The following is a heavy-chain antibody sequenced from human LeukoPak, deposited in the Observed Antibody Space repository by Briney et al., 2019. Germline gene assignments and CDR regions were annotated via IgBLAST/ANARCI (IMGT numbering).Heavy chain of an antibody. V-gene: IGHV4-34*01. J-gene: IGHJ4*02. Sequence: SETLSLTCAVYGGSFSGYYWSWIRQPPGKGLEWIGEINHSGSTNYNPSLKSRVTISVDTSKNQFSLKLSSVTAADTAEYYCSRFVGYYYDSSGYPKYYFDYWGQGTLVTVSS. CDR3: SRFVGYYYDSSGYPKYYFDY. CDR1: GGSFSGYY. CDR2: INHSGST. D-gene: IGHD3-22*01.